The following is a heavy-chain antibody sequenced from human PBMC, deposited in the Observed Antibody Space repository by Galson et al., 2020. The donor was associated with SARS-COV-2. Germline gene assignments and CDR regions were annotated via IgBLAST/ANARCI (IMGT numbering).Heavy chain of an antibody. CDR1: GFTISSYA. Sequence: GGSLRLSCAASGFTISSYAMHWVRQAPGKGLEWVAVISYDGSNKYYADSVKGRFTISRDNSKNTLYLQMNGLRAEDTAVYYCARPYSGSYYGGFDPWGQGTLVTVSS. D-gene: IGHD1-26*01. J-gene: IGHJ5*02. CDR3: ARPYSGSYYGGFDP. V-gene: IGHV3-30*01. CDR2: ISYDGSNK.